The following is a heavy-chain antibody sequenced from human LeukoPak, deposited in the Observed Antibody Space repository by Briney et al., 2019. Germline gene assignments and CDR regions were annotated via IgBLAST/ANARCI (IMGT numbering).Heavy chain of an antibody. CDR2: IDRSGTYT. CDR3: ARDLTVGPIFTDY. Sequence: GGSLRLSCAASGFSVSDYYMNWIRQAPGKGLEWVSYIDRSGTYTNYADSVKGRFTISRDNAKNSLYLQMNSLRAEDTAVYYCARDLTVGPIFTDYWGQGTLVTVSS. J-gene: IGHJ4*02. D-gene: IGHD1-26*01. V-gene: IGHV3-11*06. CDR1: GFSVSDYY.